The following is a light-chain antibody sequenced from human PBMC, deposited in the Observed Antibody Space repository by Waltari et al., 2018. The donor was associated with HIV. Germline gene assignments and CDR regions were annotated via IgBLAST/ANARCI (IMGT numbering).Light chain of an antibody. J-gene: IGKJ5*01. CDR1: QGVSYR. Sequence: DIQMTQSPTSLSASFGDRITITCRASQGVSYRLAWYQQTPGKAPKSLIHATSDLQSGVPSRFSGSGSGTEFTLTISSLQPEDFATFYCQQYNSYPLTFGQGTRLEI. CDR2: ATS. CDR3: QQYNSYPLT. V-gene: IGKV1D-16*01.